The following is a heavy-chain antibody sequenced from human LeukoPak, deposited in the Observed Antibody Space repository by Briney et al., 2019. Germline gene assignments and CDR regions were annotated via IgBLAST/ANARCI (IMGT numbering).Heavy chain of an antibody. CDR3: ARRKVGATIAFDI. Sequence: SVKVSCKASGGTFTSYAISWVRQAPGQGLEWMGGIIPIFGTANYAQKFQGRVTITADESTSTAYMELSSLRSEDTAVYYCARRKVGATIAFDIWGQGTMVTVSS. D-gene: IGHD1-26*01. J-gene: IGHJ3*02. V-gene: IGHV1-69*13. CDR2: IIPIFGTA. CDR1: GGTFTSYA.